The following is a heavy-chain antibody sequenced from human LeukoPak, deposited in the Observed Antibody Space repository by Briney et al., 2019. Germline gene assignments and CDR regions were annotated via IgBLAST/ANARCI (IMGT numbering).Heavy chain of an antibody. Sequence: SETLSLTCTVSGASISTSGYWWGWIRQPPGKGLEWIGTIYDSGSTFYNPSLKSRVTISADTSKSQFSLKLNSVTAADTAVYHCAKRAYGTGFGYWGQGILVTVSS. CDR1: GASISTSGYW. V-gene: IGHV4-39*01. CDR3: AKRAYGTGFGY. CDR2: IYDSGST. J-gene: IGHJ4*02. D-gene: IGHD3/OR15-3a*01.